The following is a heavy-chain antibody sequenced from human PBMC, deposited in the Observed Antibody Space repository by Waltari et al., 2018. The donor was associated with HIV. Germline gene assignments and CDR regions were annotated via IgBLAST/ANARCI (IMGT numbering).Heavy chain of an antibody. D-gene: IGHD1-26*01. V-gene: IGHV3-23*01. J-gene: IGHJ4*02. Sequence: EVQLLESVGGLVQPGGSLRLSCVASGFTFSSSALTRVRQAPGKGLEWVSGISTGGGSTYYADSVKGRFTSSRDNSKNTVSLQMNTLRAEDTAIYYCAKDPSGSYSRCDYWGQGTLVTVSS. CDR2: ISTGGGST. CDR3: AKDPSGSYSRCDY. CDR1: GFTFSSSA.